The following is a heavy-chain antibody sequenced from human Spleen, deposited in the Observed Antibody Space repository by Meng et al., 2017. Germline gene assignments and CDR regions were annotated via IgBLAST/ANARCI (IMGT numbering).Heavy chain of an antibody. CDR3: ARHPYYYGSGSYPLGDY. CDR1: GYSFGTYW. Sequence: KVSCKGSGYSFGTYWIGWVRQMPGKGLEWMGIIYPADSDTRYSPSFQGQVTISADKSITTAYLQWSSLKASDTAMYYCARHPYYYGSGSYPLGDYWGQGTLVTVSS. CDR2: IYPADSDT. D-gene: IGHD3-10*01. J-gene: IGHJ4*02. V-gene: IGHV5-51*01.